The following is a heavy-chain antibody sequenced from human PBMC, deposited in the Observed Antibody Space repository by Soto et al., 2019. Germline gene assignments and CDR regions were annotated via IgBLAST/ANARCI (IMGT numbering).Heavy chain of an antibody. CDR1: GYTFTSYA. V-gene: IGHV1-3*01. J-gene: IGHJ4*02. CDR2: VNAGNGNT. CDR3: AKSATVPAAIAY. Sequence: ASVKVSCKASGYTFTSYAMHWVRQAPGQRLEWMGWVNAGNGNTKYSQKFQGRVTITRDTSASTAYMELSSLRSEDTAVYYCAKSATVPAAIAYWGQGTLVTVSS. D-gene: IGHD2-2*02.